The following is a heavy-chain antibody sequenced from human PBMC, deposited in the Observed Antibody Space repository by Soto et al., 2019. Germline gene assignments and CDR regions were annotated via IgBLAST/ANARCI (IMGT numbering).Heavy chain of an antibody. D-gene: IGHD2-2*01. J-gene: IGHJ6*02. CDR3: ARRPAVVPAAIDYYGMDV. V-gene: IGHV4-34*01. CDR1: GGSFSGYY. CDR2: INHSGST. Sequence: KPSETLSLTCAVYGGSFSGYYWSWIRQPPGKGLEWIGEINHSGSTNYNPSLKSRVTISVDTSKNQFSLKLSSVTAADTAAYYCARRPAVVPAAIDYYGMDVWGQGTTVTVSS.